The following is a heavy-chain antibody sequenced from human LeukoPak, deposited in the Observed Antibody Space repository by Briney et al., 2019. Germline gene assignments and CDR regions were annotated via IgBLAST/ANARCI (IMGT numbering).Heavy chain of an antibody. CDR2: ISGYNGNT. J-gene: IGHJ4*02. CDR3: ARIPYGYSGYEYYFDY. V-gene: IGHV1-18*04. D-gene: IGHD5-12*01. CDR1: GYTFTGYY. Sequence: GASVKVSCKASGYTFTGYYMRWVRQAPGQGPEWIGWISGYNGNTHFAQTFQGRVTMTTDTFMTTAYLELRSLRPDDTAVYYCARIPYGYSGYEYYFDYWGQGTLVTASS.